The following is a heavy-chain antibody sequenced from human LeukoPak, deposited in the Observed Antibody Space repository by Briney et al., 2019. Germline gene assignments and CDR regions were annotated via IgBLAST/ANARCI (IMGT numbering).Heavy chain of an antibody. CDR2: INHSGST. D-gene: IGHD2-2*01. J-gene: IGHJ6*02. CDR3: ARDPCSSTSCYGNSYYYYGMDV. CDR1: GGSFSGYY. V-gene: IGHV4-34*01. Sequence: SETLSLTCAVYGGSFSGYYWSWIRQPPGKGLEWIGEINHSGSTNYNPSLKSRVTISVDTSKNQFSLKLSSVTAADTAVYYCARDPCSSTSCYGNSYYYYGMDVWGQGTTVTVSS.